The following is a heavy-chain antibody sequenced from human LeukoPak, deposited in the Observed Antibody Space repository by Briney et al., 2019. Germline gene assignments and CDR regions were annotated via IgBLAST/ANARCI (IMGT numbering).Heavy chain of an antibody. CDR2: ISSTSAYI. CDR1: GFTFSTYT. J-gene: IGHJ5*01. V-gene: IGHV3-21*01. D-gene: IGHD2-8*02. CDR3: ARVAVSGPTGWFDS. Sequence: GGSLRLSCAASGFTFSTYTMNWVRQAPGKGLEWVSSISSTSAYIHYADSVKGRFTISRDNVDNVVYLEMNSLGAEDTATYYCARVAVSGPTGWFDSWGQGTLVIVSS.